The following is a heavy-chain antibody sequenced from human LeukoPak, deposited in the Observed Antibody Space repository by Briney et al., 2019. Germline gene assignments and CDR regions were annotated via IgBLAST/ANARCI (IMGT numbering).Heavy chain of an antibody. Sequence: ASVKVSCKASGGTFSNYAISTVRQAPGQGREGRGGIIPIFGTANSAQKFQGRVTIPADESTSTAYMELSSLRPEDTAVYYCARVGYGHSSSWYETGWFDHWGQGTLVTVSS. CDR3: ARVGYGHSSSWYETGWFDH. CDR2: IIPIFGTA. V-gene: IGHV1-69*13. J-gene: IGHJ5*02. CDR1: GGTFSNYA. D-gene: IGHD6-13*01.